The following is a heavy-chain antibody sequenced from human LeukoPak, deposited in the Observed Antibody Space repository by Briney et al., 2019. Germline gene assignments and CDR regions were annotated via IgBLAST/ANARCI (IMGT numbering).Heavy chain of an antibody. CDR3: ARVSYYESSGYYEY. V-gene: IGHV1-2*06. J-gene: IGHJ4*02. D-gene: IGHD3-22*01. Sequence: ASVKVSCKASGYTLTDYYMHWVRQAPGQGLEWMGRINPNSGGTNYAQKFQGRVTMTRDTSISTVYMELSRLRSDDTAVYYCARVSYYESSGYYEYWGEGTLVTV. CDR2: INPNSGGT. CDR1: GYTLTDYY.